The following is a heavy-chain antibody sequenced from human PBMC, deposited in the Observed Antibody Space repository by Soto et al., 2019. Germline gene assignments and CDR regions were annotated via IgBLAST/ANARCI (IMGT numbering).Heavy chain of an antibody. CDR1: GFTFSTYV. CDR2: ISYDGSNE. Sequence: QVQLVESGGGVVQPGRSLRLSCAASGFTFSTYVMHWVRQAPGKGLEWLAGISYDGSNEYYADSVKGRFTISRGNSKNTLYLQMNSLRTEDTAVYYCVRDGPRITIYGYGDYWGQETLVTVSS. J-gene: IGHJ4*02. D-gene: IGHD3-3*01. CDR3: VRDGPRITIYGYGDY. V-gene: IGHV3-30*04.